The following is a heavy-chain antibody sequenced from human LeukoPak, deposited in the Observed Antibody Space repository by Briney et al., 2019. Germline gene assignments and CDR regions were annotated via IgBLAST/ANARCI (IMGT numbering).Heavy chain of an antibody. CDR1: GGTFSSYA. CDR2: IIPIFGTA. J-gene: IGHJ4*02. V-gene: IGHV1-69*05. Sequence: ASVKVSCKASGGTFSSYAISWVRQAPGQGLEWMGGIIPIFGTANYAQKFQGRVTITTDESTSTAYMELSSLRSEDTAVYYCARDYGYYGSGSYSQLDYWGQGTLATVSS. CDR3: ARDYGYYGSGSYSQLDY. D-gene: IGHD3-10*01.